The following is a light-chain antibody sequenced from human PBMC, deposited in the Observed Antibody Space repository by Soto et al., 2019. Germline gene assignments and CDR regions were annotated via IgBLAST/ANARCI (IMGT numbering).Light chain of an antibody. CDR1: QDIFNS. J-gene: IGKJ3*01. CDR3: QKSDHLPL. Sequence: DIQMTQSPPSLSASVGDRFTITCQASQDIFNSLNWYQHKPCKVPNLLIYDASTLEIGFPSRFSGSGSGTDFTFTISSLRPEDIATYYCQKSDHLPLFGPGTKVDIK. CDR2: DAS. V-gene: IGKV1-33*01.